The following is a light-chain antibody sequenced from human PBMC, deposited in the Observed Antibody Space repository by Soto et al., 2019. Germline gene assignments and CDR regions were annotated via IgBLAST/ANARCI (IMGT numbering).Light chain of an antibody. CDR2: SVG. CDR3: CSYAGSYTYV. CDR1: SSDVGGHNY. J-gene: IGLJ1*01. V-gene: IGLV2-11*01. Sequence: QAVVTQPRSVSGSPGQSVTISCTGTSSDVGGHNYVSWYQQHPGKAPKLMISSVGKRPSGVPDRFSGSKSGNTASLTISGLQAEDEADYYCCSYAGSYTYVFGTGTKVTVL.